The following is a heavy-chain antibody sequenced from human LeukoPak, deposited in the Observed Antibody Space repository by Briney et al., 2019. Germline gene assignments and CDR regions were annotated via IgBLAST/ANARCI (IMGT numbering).Heavy chain of an antibody. D-gene: IGHD3-10*01. Sequence: ETLSLTCAVYGGSFSGHYWSWIRQPPGKGLEWIGEINHSGSTNYNPSLKSRVTISVDTSKNQFSLKLTSVTAADTAVYYCARQKYYFGSGSYKLRDFDYWGQGTLVTVSS. CDR2: INHSGST. J-gene: IGHJ4*02. V-gene: IGHV4-34*01. CDR1: GGSFSGHY. CDR3: ARQKYYFGSGSYKLRDFDY.